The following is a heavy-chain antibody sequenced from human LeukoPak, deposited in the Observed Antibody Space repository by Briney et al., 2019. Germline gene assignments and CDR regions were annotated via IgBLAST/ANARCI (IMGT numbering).Heavy chain of an antibody. V-gene: IGHV3-7*01. Sequence: PGGSLRLSCAASGFTFSNYWMSWVRQAPGKGLEWVANIKKDGSEKKYVDSVKGRFTISRDNAENSLHLQMHSRRAEDTAVYYCVREGGSGWYSGWFDPWGQGTLVTVSS. CDR3: VREGGSGWYSGWFDP. D-gene: IGHD6-19*01. CDR2: IKKDGSEK. CDR1: GFTFSNYW. J-gene: IGHJ5*02.